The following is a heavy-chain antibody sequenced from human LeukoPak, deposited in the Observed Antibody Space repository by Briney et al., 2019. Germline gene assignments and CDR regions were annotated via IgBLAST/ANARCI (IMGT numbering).Heavy chain of an antibody. CDR2: ISGSGGST. V-gene: IGHV3-23*01. CDR3: AKDFSSFGYFDY. Sequence: QSGGSLRLSCAASGFTFSSYAMSWVRQAPGKGLEWVSAISGSGGSTYYADSVKGRFTISRDNSKNTLYLQMNSLRAEDTAVYYCAKDFSSFGYFDYWGQGTLVTVSS. D-gene: IGHD3-10*01. CDR1: GFTFSSYA. J-gene: IGHJ4*02.